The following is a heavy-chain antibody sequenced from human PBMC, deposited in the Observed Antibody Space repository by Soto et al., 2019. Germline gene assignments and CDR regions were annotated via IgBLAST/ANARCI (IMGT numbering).Heavy chain of an antibody. Sequence: ASVKVSCKASGYTFTSYGISWVRQAPGQGLEWMGWISAYNGNTNYAQKLQGRVTMTTDTSTSTAYMELRSLRSDDTAVYYCARVLDYYGSGSIRLGPDYWGQGTLVTVSS. CDR1: GYTFTSYG. CDR2: ISAYNGNT. V-gene: IGHV1-18*01. CDR3: ARVLDYYGSGSIRLGPDY. J-gene: IGHJ4*02. D-gene: IGHD3-10*01.